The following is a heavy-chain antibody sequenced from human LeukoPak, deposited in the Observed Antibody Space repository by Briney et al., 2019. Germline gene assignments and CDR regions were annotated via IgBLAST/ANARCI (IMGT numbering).Heavy chain of an antibody. Sequence: PSETLSPTCIVSGGSISSSGYYWGWIRQPPGKALEWIGNIYYTGSTYYNPSLKSRVTISVDTSKNQFSLKVRSVTAADTAVYFCARRIHGSGRNDHWGQGTLVTVSS. J-gene: IGHJ5*02. CDR2: IYYTGST. CDR3: ARRIHGSGRNDH. CDR1: GGSISSSGYY. D-gene: IGHD3-10*01. V-gene: IGHV4-39*01.